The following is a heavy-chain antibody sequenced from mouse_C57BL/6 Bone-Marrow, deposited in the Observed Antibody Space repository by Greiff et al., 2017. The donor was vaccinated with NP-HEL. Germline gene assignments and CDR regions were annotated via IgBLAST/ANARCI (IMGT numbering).Heavy chain of an antibody. CDR2: IHPNSGST. CDR1: GYTFTSYW. Sequence: QVQLQQPGAELVKPGASVKLSCKASGYTFTSYWMHWVKQRPGQGLEWIGMIHPNSGSTNYNEKFKSKATLTVDKSSSTAYMQLSSLTSEDSAVYYCARPDYYGSGDDWGQGTTLTVSS. CDR3: ARPDYYGSGDD. V-gene: IGHV1-64*01. J-gene: IGHJ2*01. D-gene: IGHD1-1*01.